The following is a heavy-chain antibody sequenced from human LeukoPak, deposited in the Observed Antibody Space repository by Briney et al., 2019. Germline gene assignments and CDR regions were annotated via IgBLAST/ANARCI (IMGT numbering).Heavy chain of an antibody. Sequence: SETLSLTCTVSSGSISSSSSYWGWVRQPPGKGLEWIGSIYYSGSTYYNPSLKSRVTISVDTSKKQFSLRLSSVTAADTAVYYCARGIAAAGPFDYWGQGTLVTVSS. V-gene: IGHV4-39*01. D-gene: IGHD6-13*01. J-gene: IGHJ4*02. CDR1: SGSISSSSSY. CDR3: ARGIAAAGPFDY. CDR2: IYYSGST.